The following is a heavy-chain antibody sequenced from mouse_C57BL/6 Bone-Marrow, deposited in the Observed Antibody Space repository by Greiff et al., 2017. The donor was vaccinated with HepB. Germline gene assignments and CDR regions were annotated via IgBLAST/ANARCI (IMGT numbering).Heavy chain of an antibody. J-gene: IGHJ4*01. CDR2: INPNNGGT. D-gene: IGHD3-2*02. CDR3: ARHRQLKGAMDY. V-gene: IGHV1-26*01. Sequence: VQLQQSGPELVKPGASVKISCKASGYTFTDYYMNWVKQSHGKSLEWIGDINPNNGGTSYNQKFKGKATLTVDKSSSTAYMELRSLTSEDSAVYYCARHRQLKGAMDYWGQGTSVTVSS. CDR1: GYTFTDYY.